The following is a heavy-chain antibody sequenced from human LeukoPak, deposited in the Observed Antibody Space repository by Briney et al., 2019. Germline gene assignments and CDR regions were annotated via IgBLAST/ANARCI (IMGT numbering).Heavy chain of an antibody. J-gene: IGHJ4*02. CDR2: ISSSSSTI. CDR3: ARVRGPGDPLQASDY. Sequence: PGGSLRLSCAVSGFTFSDYHMSWIRQAPGKGLEWVSYISSSSSTIYYADSVKGRFTISRDNAKNSLYLQMNSLRAEDTAVYYCARVRGPGDPLQASDYWGQGTLVTVSS. V-gene: IGHV3-11*04. D-gene: IGHD3-10*01. CDR1: GFTFSDYH.